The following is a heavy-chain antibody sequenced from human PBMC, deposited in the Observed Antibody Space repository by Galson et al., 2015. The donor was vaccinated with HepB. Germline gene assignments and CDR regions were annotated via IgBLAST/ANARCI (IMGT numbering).Heavy chain of an antibody. Sequence: SLRLSCAASGFSFGDYSMHWVRQAPGEGLEWVSFINRDSTRIYYADSVKGRFTVSRDNRKNSLYLQMNSLRTEDTALYYCAKDILGRRAADSWGQGTLVTVSS. J-gene: IGHJ4*02. D-gene: IGHD3-16*01. V-gene: IGHV3-43*01. CDR1: GFSFGDYS. CDR3: AKDILGRRAADS. CDR2: INRDSTRI.